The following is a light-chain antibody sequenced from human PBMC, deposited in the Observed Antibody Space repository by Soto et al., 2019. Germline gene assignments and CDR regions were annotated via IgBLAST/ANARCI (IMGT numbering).Light chain of an antibody. V-gene: IGLV1-47*02. CDR3: AAWDDRVSGYV. Sequence: QSVLTQPPSTSGTPGQRVTISCSGSSSNIGSSYVFWFQHLPGTAPKLLMYNNNQRPSGVPDRVSASKSGTSASLAISGRRSEDEADYYCAAWDDRVSGYVFGTGTKV. CDR2: NNN. J-gene: IGLJ1*01. CDR1: SSNIGSSY.